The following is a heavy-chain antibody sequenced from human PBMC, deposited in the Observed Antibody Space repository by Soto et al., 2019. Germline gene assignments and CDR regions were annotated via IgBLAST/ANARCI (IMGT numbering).Heavy chain of an antibody. D-gene: IGHD3-16*01. CDR1: GTIFSSYT. CDR3: ARGLGGRMDA. J-gene: IGHJ6*02. Sequence: QVQLVQSGAEVKKPGSSVRVSCKASGTIFSSYTISWVRQAPGQGLEWMGRIIPILGETNSAQKFQGRVTLTADKSTNTAYMELNSLRLEDTAVYYCARGLGGRMDAGGQGTTVTVSS. V-gene: IGHV1-69*08. CDR2: IIPILGET.